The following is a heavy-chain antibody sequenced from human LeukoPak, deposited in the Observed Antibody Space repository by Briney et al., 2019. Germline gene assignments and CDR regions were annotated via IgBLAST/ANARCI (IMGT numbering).Heavy chain of an antibody. CDR2: IGGSGNNI. J-gene: IGHJ4*02. CDR3: ARGSTSTWYDY. CDR1: GFTFSNYA. Sequence: GGSLRLSCAASGFTFSNYAMSWVRQAPGKGLEWVSLIGGSGNNIYYADSVKGRFTISRDNSKNTLYLQMNSLRAEDTAVYYCARGSTSTWYDYWGQVILVTVA. V-gene: IGHV3-23*01. D-gene: IGHD6-13*01.